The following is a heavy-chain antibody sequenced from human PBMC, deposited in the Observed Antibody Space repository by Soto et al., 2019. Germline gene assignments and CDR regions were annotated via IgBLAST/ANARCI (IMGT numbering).Heavy chain of an antibody. Sequence: DVQLVESGGGLIQPGGSLRLSCEAFGLTVSGKKYMAWVRQAPGKGLEWVSGVYDTDGTYYADSVKGRFTSSRDSSKTIVYLKMNSLRPDDTAVYYCASWRLQEHAYDIWGLVTTVTVSS. J-gene: IGHJ3*02. V-gene: IGHV3-53*01. CDR1: GLTVSGKKY. CDR3: ASWRLQEHAYDI. CDR2: VYDTDGT. D-gene: IGHD4-4*01.